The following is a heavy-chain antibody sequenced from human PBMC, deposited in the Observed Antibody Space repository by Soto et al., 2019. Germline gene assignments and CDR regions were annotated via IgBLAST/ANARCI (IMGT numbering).Heavy chain of an antibody. Sequence: QLQLQESGPRLVKPSETLSLTCSVSGGSISSSSYSWGWIRQPPGKGLEWIGTIYYSGSTHYNPSLEGRVAISADTPNLQLSQRLSSMTAADTAVYYCGRQPGHCGSTTCFGYYSVDVWGQGTTVTVS. CDR2: IYYSGST. CDR1: GGSISSSSYS. J-gene: IGHJ6*02. D-gene: IGHD2-2*01. CDR3: GRQPGHCGSTTCFGYYSVDV. V-gene: IGHV4-39*01.